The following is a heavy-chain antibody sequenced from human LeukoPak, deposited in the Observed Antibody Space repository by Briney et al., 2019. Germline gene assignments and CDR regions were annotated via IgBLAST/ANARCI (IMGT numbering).Heavy chain of an antibody. J-gene: IGHJ5*02. CDR1: GYTFTGYY. Sequence: ASVKASCKASGYTFTGYYMHWVRQAPGQGLEWMGWINPNSGNTGYAQKFQGRVTMTRNTSISTAYMELSSLRSEDTAVYYCARGFTKWDYSSGWSGYWFDPWGQGTLVTVSS. CDR2: INPNSGNT. V-gene: IGHV1-8*02. D-gene: IGHD6-19*01. CDR3: ARGFTKWDYSSGWSGYWFDP.